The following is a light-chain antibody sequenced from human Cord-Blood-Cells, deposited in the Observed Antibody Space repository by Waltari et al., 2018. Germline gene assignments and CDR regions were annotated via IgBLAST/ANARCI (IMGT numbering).Light chain of an antibody. V-gene: IGKV1-39*01. CDR2: ASS. Sequence: DIQMTQSPSSLSASVGDRVTITCRASQSISSYLNWYQQKPGKAPKRLIYASSSLQSGVPSRFSGSGSETDFTLTISSLQPEDFATYYCQQSYSTPRTFGQGTKVESK. CDR3: QQSYSTPRT. CDR1: QSISSY. J-gene: IGKJ1*01.